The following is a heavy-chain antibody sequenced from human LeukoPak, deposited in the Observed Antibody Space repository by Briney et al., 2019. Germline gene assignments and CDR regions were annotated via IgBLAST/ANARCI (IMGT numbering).Heavy chain of an antibody. CDR3: ARGGGYYYYYMDV. CDR1: GGYFSGYY. Sequence: SETLSLTCAVYGGYFSGYYWSWLRQPPGKGLEWFGEINHSGSTNYNPSLKSRVTISVDTSKNQFSLKLSSVTVPDTAVYYCARGGGYYYYYMDVWGQGTTVTVSS. CDR2: INHSGST. V-gene: IGHV4-34*01. J-gene: IGHJ6*03.